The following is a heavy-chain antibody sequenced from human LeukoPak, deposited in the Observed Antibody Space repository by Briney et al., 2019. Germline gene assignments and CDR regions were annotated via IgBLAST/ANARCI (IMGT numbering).Heavy chain of an antibody. CDR1: GFTFSSYA. J-gene: IGHJ4*02. Sequence: PGGSLRLSCAASGFTFSSYAMSWVRQAPGKGLEWVSAISGSGGSTYYADSVKGRFTISRDKSKNTLYLQMNSLRAEDAAVYYCAKQGGYYGSGREYYFDYWGQGTLVTVSS. CDR3: AKQGGYYGSGREYYFDY. V-gene: IGHV3-23*01. D-gene: IGHD3-10*01. CDR2: ISGSGGST.